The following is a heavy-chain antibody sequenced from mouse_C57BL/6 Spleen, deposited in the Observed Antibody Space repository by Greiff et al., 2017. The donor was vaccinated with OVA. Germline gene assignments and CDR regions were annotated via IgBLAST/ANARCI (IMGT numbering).Heavy chain of an antibody. J-gene: IGHJ4*01. CDR3: AKVITTVVPMDY. CDR1: GFTFSDYG. D-gene: IGHD1-1*01. CDR2: ISSGSSTI. V-gene: IGHV5-17*01. Sequence: EVKLQESGGGLVKPGGSLKLSCAASGFTFSDYGMHWVRQAPEKGLEWVAYISSGSSTIYYADTVKGRFTISRDNAKNTLFLQMTSLRSEDTAMYYCAKVITTVVPMDYWGQGTSVTVSS.